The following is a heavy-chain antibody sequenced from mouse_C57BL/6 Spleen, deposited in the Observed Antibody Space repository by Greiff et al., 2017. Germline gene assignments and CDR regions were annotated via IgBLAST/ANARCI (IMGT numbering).Heavy chain of an antibody. D-gene: IGHD3-1*01. V-gene: IGHV5-9-1*02. CDR1: GFTFSSYA. CDR3: TRDRGAY. J-gene: IGHJ3*01. Sequence: EVKLVESGAGLVKPGGSLKLSCAASGFTFSSYAMSWVRQTPEKGLEWVAYISSGGDYIYYADTVKGRFTISGDNARKTRYLQMSSLKSEDAAMYYCTRDRGAYWGQGTRVTVSA. CDR2: ISSGGDYI.